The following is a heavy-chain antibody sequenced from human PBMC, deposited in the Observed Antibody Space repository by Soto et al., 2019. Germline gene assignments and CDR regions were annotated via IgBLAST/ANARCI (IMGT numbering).Heavy chain of an antibody. D-gene: IGHD1-7*01. V-gene: IGHV1-69*01. J-gene: IGHJ4*02. CDR3: ARELELLYYFDY. Sequence: QVQLVQSGAEVKKPGSSVKVSCKASGGTFSSYAISWVRQAPGHGLDWMGGIIPIFGTANYAQKFQGSVTITADEATSTAYMELSSLRSEDTAVYYCARELELLYYFDYWGQGTLVTVSS. CDR1: GGTFSSYA. CDR2: IIPIFGTA.